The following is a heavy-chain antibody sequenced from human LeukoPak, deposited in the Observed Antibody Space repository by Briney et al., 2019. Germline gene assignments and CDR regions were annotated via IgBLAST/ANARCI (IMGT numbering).Heavy chain of an antibody. CDR3: ARTAADDPPDY. J-gene: IGHJ4*02. D-gene: IGHD6-13*01. Sequence: SETLSLTCTVSGGSVSSGNYWSWIRQPPGKGLEWIGYIYYSGSTNYNPSLKSRVTISVDTSKNQFSLKLSSVTAADTAVYYCARTAADDPPDYWGQGTLVTVSS. CDR2: IYYSGST. CDR1: GGSVSSGNY. V-gene: IGHV4-61*01.